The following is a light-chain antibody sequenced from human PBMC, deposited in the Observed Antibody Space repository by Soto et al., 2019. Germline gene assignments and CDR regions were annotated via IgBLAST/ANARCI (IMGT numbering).Light chain of an antibody. Sequence: QSVLTQPPSASGSPGQSVTISCTGTSSDVGGYDRVSWFQQHPGKAPKLKIYGVTDRISGVPDRFSGSKSGNTASLTVSGLQAEDEADYYCASYGGRDDMIFGGGTKLTVL. CDR1: SSDVGGYDR. V-gene: IGLV2-8*01. CDR2: GVT. J-gene: IGLJ2*01. CDR3: ASYGGRDDMI.